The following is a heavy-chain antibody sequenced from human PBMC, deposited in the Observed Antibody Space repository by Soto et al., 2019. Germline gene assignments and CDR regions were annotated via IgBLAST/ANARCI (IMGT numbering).Heavy chain of an antibody. CDR2: IYHSGST. CDR3: ARGGGHSSSSAPGGMDV. CDR1: GGSISSGGYS. J-gene: IGHJ6*02. V-gene: IGHV4-30-2*01. D-gene: IGHD6-19*01. Sequence: QLQLQESGSGLVKPSQTLSLTCAVSGGSISSGGYSWSWIRQPPGKCLEWIGYIYHSGSTYYNPSLKSRVTMSVDRYKNQLCRKLSSVNAAYTGVDSCARGGGHSSSSAPGGMDVWGDGTTVSVS.